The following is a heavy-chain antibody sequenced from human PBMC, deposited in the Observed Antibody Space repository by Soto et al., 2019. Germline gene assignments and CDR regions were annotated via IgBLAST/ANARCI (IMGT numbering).Heavy chain of an antibody. CDR1: GYTFTSYY. Sequence: QVQLVQSGAEVKKPGASVKVSCKASGYTFTSYYMHLVRQAPGQGLEWMGIINPIGGSTSYAQKFQDRDTMTRDTSTSKVYMELSSLRSEDTAVYYCARGSTDCSSTSCYAWGYYYYGMDVWGHGTKVTVSS. J-gene: IGHJ6*02. CDR2: INPIGGST. CDR3: ARGSTDCSSTSCYAWGYYYYGMDV. V-gene: IGHV1-46*03. D-gene: IGHD2-2*01.